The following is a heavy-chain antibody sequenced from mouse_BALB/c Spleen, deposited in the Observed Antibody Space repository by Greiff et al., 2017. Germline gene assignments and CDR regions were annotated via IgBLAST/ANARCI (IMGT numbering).Heavy chain of an antibody. CDR1: GYAFTNYL. J-gene: IGHJ4*01. Sequence: QVQLKQSGAELVRPGTSVKVSCKASGYAFTNYLIEWVKQRPGQGLEWIGVINPGSGGTNYNEKFKGKATLTADKSSSTAYMQLSSLTSDDSAVYFCARPDDYDDGYAMDYWGQGTSVTFSS. CDR3: ARPDDYDDGYAMDY. D-gene: IGHD2-4*01. V-gene: IGHV1-54*01. CDR2: INPGSGGT.